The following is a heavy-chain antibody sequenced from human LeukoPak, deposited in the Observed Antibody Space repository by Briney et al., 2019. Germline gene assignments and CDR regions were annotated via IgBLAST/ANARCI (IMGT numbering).Heavy chain of an antibody. CDR1: GGTFSSYA. V-gene: IGHV1-69*04. CDR3: ARGGREGVITPFDY. D-gene: IGHD3-22*01. Sequence: SVKVSCKASGGTFSSYAISWVRQAPGQGLEWMGRIIPILGIANYAQKFQGRVTITADKSTSTAYMELSSLRSEDTAVYYCARGGREGVITPFDYWGQGTLVTVSS. J-gene: IGHJ4*02. CDR2: IIPILGIA.